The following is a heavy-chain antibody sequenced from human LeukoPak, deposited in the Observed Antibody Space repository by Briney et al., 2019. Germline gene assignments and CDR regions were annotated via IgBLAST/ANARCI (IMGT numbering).Heavy chain of an antibody. V-gene: IGHV3-23*01. CDR3: AKDRGYNYPFRHFDY. J-gene: IGHJ4*02. CDR1: GLTFRSYA. Sequence: GGSLRLSCAASGLTFRSYAMTWVRQAPGKGLEWDSTISGSGDTTYFADSVKGRFTISRDNSKNRLYLQTNSLRDEDTAVYYCAKDRGYNYPFRHFDYWGQGTLITVSS. CDR2: ISGSGDTT. D-gene: IGHD5-24*01.